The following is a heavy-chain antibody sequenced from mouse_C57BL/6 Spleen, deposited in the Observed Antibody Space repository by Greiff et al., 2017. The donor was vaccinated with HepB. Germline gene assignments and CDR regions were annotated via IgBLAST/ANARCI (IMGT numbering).Heavy chain of an antibody. D-gene: IGHD1-1*01. V-gene: IGHV1-61*01. CDR1: GYTFTSYW. Sequence: VQLQQSGAELVRPGSSVKLSCKASGYTFTSYWMDWVTQRPGQGLEWIGNIYPSDSETHYNQKFKDKATLTVDKSSSTAYMQLSSLTSEDSAVYYCARRGFITTVVARYFDVWGTGTTVTVSS. J-gene: IGHJ1*03. CDR3: ARRGFITTVVARYFDV. CDR2: IYPSDSET.